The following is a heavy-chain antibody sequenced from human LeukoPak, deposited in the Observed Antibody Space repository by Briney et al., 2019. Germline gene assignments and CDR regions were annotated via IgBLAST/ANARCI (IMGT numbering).Heavy chain of an antibody. V-gene: IGHV3-23*01. D-gene: IGHD3-22*01. Sequence: GGSLRLSCAASGFTFSSYAMSWVRQAPGKGLEWVSAISGSGGSTYYADSVKGRFTISRDNSKNTLYLQMNSLRAEDTAVYYCAKDGLAEYYYDSSGYYYRGYFDYWGQGTLVTVSS. CDR3: AKDGLAEYYYDSSGYYYRGYFDY. CDR2: ISGSGGST. CDR1: GFTFSSYA. J-gene: IGHJ4*02.